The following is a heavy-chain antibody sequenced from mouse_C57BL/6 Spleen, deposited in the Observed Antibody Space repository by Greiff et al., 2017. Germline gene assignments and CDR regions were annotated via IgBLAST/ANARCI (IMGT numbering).Heavy chain of an antibody. Sequence: EVHLVESGGGLVKPGGSLKLSCAASGFTFSDYGMHWVRQAPEKGLEWVAYISSGSSTIYYADTVKGRFTISRDHAKNTLFLQMTSLRSEYTAMYYCARDYDGYAMDYWGQGTSVTVSS. V-gene: IGHV5-17*01. J-gene: IGHJ4*01. D-gene: IGHD2-4*01. CDR3: ARDYDGYAMDY. CDR2: ISSGSSTI. CDR1: GFTFSDYG.